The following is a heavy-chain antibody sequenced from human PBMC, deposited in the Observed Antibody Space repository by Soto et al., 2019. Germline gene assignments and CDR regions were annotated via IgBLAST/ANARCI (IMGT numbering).Heavy chain of an antibody. D-gene: IGHD3-10*01. J-gene: IGHJ4*02. CDR1: GVSISSGNW. CDR2: IFHDGTA. V-gene: IGHV4-4*02. Sequence: SETLSLTCAGSGVSISSGNWWTWVRQSPQRGLEYIGEIFHDGTANYYPSFERRVAISVDTSKNQFSLKLTSVTAADTAIYFCARLVYDTRLNYMYFDFWGQGTLVTVSS. CDR3: ARLVYDTRLNYMYFDF.